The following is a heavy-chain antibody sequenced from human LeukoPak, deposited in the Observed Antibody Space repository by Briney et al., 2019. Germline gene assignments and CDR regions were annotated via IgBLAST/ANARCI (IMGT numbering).Heavy chain of an antibody. J-gene: IGHJ4*02. D-gene: IGHD6-13*01. CDR1: GGSISSYY. V-gene: IGHV4-59*08. CDR3: ARHDSAAAGPAFDY. CDR2: IYYSGST. Sequence: PSETLSLTCTVSGGSISSYYWSWIRQPPGKGLEWIGYIYYSGSTNYNPSLKSRVTISVDTSKNQFSLKLSSVTAADTAVYYCARHDSAAAGPAFDYWGQGTLVTVSS.